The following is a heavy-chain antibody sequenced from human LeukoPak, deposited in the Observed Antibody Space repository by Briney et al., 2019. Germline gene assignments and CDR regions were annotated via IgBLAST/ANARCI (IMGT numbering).Heavy chain of an antibody. CDR2: TSAYNGNT. CDR1: GYTFTSYG. Sequence: ASVTVSCTASGYTFTSYGISWLRQAPGQGLEWMGWTSAYNGNTNYAQKLQGRVTMTTDTSTSTAYMELRSLRSDDTAVYYCARGGLIWDIVVVPAATGFDPWGQGTLVTVSS. V-gene: IGHV1-18*01. D-gene: IGHD2-2*01. J-gene: IGHJ5*02. CDR3: ARGGLIWDIVVVPAATGFDP.